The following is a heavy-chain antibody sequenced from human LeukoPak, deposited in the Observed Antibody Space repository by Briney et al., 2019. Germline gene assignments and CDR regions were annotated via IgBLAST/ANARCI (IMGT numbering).Heavy chain of an antibody. CDR1: GYTFTRYD. CDR3: ARDKAWRVRGVIIKRRGSFDP. D-gene: IGHD3-10*01. Sequence: GGSVNVSFKASGYTFTRYDSNGVGQATGQGGEGVGWIKPKSCNTGYEQKFQGRVTMTRNTSISTAYMELSSLRSEDTAVYYCARDKAWRVRGVIIKRRGSFDPWGQGTLVTVSS. J-gene: IGHJ5*02. V-gene: IGHV1-8*01. CDR2: IKPKSCNT.